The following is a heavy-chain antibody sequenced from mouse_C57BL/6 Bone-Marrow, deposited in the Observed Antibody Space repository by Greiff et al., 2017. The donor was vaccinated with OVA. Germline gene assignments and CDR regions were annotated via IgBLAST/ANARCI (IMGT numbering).Heavy chain of an antibody. V-gene: IGHV1-74*01. CDR1: GYTFTSYW. J-gene: IGHJ2*01. D-gene: IGHD2-2*01. Sequence: QVQLQQPGADLVKPGASVKVSCKASGYTFTSYWMHWVQQRPGQGLEWIGRIHPSDSDTKYNHKFKGKTTLTVDKSTSTAYMQLSSLTDEESAVYYCAMGGYVFDYWGQGTTRTVSS. CDR3: AMGGYVFDY. CDR2: IHPSDSDT.